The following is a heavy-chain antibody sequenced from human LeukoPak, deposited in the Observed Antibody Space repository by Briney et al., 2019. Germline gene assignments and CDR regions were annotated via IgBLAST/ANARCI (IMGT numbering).Heavy chain of an antibody. D-gene: IGHD6-13*01. V-gene: IGHV3-21*01. CDR1: GFTFSDYS. J-gene: IGHJ4*02. CDR3: ARDSRTAAVDQLDY. CDR2: ISSSSTYI. Sequence: PGGSLRLSCAASGFTFSDYSMNWVRLAPGKGLEWVSSISSSSTYISYADSMGGRFTISRDNAKNSLYLQMGSLRAEDTAVYYCARDSRTAAVDQLDYWGQGTLVTVSP.